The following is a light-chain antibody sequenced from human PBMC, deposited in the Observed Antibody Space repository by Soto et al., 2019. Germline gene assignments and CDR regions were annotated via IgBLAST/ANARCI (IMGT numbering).Light chain of an antibody. CDR1: QGISSA. CDR3: QQFNTYNELN. J-gene: IGKJ4*01. V-gene: IGKV1-13*02. Sequence: AIQLTQSPSSLSASVGDRVTITCRASQGISSALAWYQQTPGKSPNLLIYDVSSLESGVPSRFSGSGSGTDFTLTISSLQPEDFANYYCQQFNTYNELNLGGGNKVEIK. CDR2: DVS.